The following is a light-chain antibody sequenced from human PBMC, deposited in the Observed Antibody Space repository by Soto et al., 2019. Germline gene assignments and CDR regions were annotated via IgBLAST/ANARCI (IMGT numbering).Light chain of an antibody. Sequence: QSVLTQPPSASGTPGQRVTISCSGSSSNVGGNPVNWYQHVPTTAPKLLISTNTQRPSGVPDRFSGSKSGTSASLAISGLQSEDEADYYCASWDDSLNGPVFGTGTKLTVL. V-gene: IGLV1-44*01. CDR1: SSNVGGNP. J-gene: IGLJ1*01. CDR3: ASWDDSLNGPV. CDR2: TNT.